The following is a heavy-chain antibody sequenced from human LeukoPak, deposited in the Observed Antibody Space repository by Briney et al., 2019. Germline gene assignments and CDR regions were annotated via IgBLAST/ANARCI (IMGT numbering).Heavy chain of an antibody. CDR1: GYSFTSYR. J-gene: IGHJ3*02. V-gene: IGHV5-51*01. D-gene: IGHD2-21*02. CDR3: ARSLQPSDI. Sequence: GESPTTPCMGSGYSFTSYRIGWVRQMPGKGLEWMGIIYPGDSDTRYSPSFQGQVTISADKSISTAYLQWSSLKASDTAMYYWARSLQPSDIWGEGSLVSVSS. CDR2: IYPGDSDT.